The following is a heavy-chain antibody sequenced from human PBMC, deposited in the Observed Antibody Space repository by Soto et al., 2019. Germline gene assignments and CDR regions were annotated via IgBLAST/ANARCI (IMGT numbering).Heavy chain of an antibody. Sequence: GGSLRLSCAASGSTFSSYAMHWVRQAPGKGLEWVAVISYDGSNKYYADSVKGRFTISRDDSKNTLYLQMNSLRAEDTAVYYCARDGGSGYSYGYYYYYYGMDVWGQGTTVTVS. V-gene: IGHV3-30-3*01. CDR2: ISYDGSNK. CDR3: ARDGGSGYSYGYYYYYYGMDV. D-gene: IGHD5-18*01. CDR1: GSTFSSYA. J-gene: IGHJ6*02.